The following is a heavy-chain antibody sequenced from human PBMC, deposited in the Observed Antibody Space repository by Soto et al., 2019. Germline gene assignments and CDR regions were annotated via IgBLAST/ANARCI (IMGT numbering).Heavy chain of an antibody. CDR2: ISGDGINT. V-gene: IGHV3-30*03. Sequence: QIQLVESGGDVVQPGKSLRLSCADSDFNFGVFGMHWVRQAPGKGLEWVAFISGDGINTQYADSVRGRFTLSRDYSRKTMYLQIDSLRDEDTDPYYCARGNLSFDFDSWGLGTLVTVSS. CDR3: ARGNLSFDFDS. CDR1: DFNFGVFG. J-gene: IGHJ4*02. D-gene: IGHD1-26*01.